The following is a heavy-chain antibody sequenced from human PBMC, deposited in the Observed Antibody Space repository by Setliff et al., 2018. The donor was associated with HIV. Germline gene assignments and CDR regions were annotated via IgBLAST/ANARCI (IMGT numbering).Heavy chain of an antibody. CDR2: ISAYNGNT. Sequence: ASVKVSCKASGHTFSSYGISWVRQAPGQGVEWMGWISAYNGNTNYAQKLQGRVTMTTDTSTSTAYMELRSLRSDDTAVYYCARGAIAVAGDFFDYWGQGTLVTVS. D-gene: IGHD6-19*01. J-gene: IGHJ4*02. CDR3: ARGAIAVAGDFFDY. V-gene: IGHV1-18*01. CDR1: GHTFSSYG.